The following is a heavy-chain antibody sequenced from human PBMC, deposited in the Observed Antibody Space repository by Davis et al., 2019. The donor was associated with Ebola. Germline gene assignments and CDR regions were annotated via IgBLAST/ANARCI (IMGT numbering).Heavy chain of an antibody. CDR3: AREVEGFFDY. D-gene: IGHD5-24*01. V-gene: IGHV1-18*01. Sequence: ASVKVSCKASGYTFTSYVISWVRQAPGQGLEWMGWLSAYNGNTNYAQKLQGRVTMTTDTSTSTAYMELRSLRFDDTAVYYCAREVEGFFDYWGQGTLVTVSS. CDR2: LSAYNGNT. J-gene: IGHJ4*02. CDR1: GYTFTSYV.